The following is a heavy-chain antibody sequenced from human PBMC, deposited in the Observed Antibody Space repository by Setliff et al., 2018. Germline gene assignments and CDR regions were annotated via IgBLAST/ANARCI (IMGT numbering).Heavy chain of an antibody. CDR2: IDYRGDT. CDR1: GASLSSGTYY. Sequence: SETLSLTCTVSGASLSSGTYYWGWTRQPPGKGLEWIGRIDYRGDTYYNASLKGRLTISVDTAQNQFSLKLTSVTAADTAVYYCARMSGFQYMAVWGKGTTVTVSS. D-gene: IGHD3-3*01. V-gene: IGHV4-39*01. CDR3: ARMSGFQYMAV. J-gene: IGHJ6*03.